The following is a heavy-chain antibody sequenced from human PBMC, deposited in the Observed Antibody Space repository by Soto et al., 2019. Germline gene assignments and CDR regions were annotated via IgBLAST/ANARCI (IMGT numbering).Heavy chain of an antibody. CDR2: ISYDGSNK. CDR3: AREGTTIFGVVPNAFDI. V-gene: IGHV3-30-3*01. CDR1: GFTFSSYA. J-gene: IGHJ3*02. D-gene: IGHD3-3*01. Sequence: HPGGSLRLSCAASGFTFSSYAMHWVRQAPGKGLEWVAVISYDGSNKYYADSVKGRFTISRDNSKNTLYLQMNSLRAEDTAVYYCAREGTTIFGVVPNAFDIWGQGTMVTVSS.